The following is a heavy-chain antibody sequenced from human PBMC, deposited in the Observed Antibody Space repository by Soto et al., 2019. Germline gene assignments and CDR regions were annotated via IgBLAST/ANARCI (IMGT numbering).Heavy chain of an antibody. CDR3: TRHFHYAGHFSFDN. CDR2: SRNKANGYTT. J-gene: IGHJ4*02. D-gene: IGHD2-2*01. Sequence: PGGSLRLSCAASGFSFSDHYLDWVRQAPGKGLEWVGRSRNKANGYTTEYAASVKGRFTVSRDDLNNALFLQMNSLQSEDTAVYYCTRHFHYAGHFSFDNWGQGTLVTVSS. CDR1: GFSFSDHY. V-gene: IGHV3-72*01.